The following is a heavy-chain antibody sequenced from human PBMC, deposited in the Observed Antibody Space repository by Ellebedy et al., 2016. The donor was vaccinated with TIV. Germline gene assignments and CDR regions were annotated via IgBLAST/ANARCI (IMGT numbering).Heavy chain of an antibody. D-gene: IGHD3-16*01. V-gene: IGHV3-30*18. CDR1: GFTFSSYG. Sequence: GESLKISCAASGFTFSSYGMHWVRQAPGKGLEWVAVISYDGSNKYYADSVKGRFTISRDNSKNTLYLQMNSLRAEDTALYYCAKGMSFSYAMDVWGQGTTVTVSS. CDR3: AKGMSFSYAMDV. CDR2: ISYDGSNK. J-gene: IGHJ6*02.